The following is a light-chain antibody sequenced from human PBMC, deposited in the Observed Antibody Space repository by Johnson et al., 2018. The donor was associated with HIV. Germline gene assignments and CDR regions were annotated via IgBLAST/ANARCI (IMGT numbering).Light chain of an antibody. CDR2: ENN. CDR3: AIWSGSLN. Sequence: QAVLTQPPSVSAAPGQKVTISCSGSSSNIGNNYVSWYQQLPGTAPKLLIYENNKRRSGIPDRFSGAKSGTSATLAITGLQTGDEGDYYFAIWSGSLNIGTGTKVTVL. J-gene: IGLJ1*01. V-gene: IGLV1-51*02. CDR1: SSNIGNNY.